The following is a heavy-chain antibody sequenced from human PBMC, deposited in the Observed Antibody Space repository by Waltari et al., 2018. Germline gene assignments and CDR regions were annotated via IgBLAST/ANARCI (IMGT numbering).Heavy chain of an antibody. D-gene: IGHD2-2*01. CDR2: IYYFQYSGRT. V-gene: IGHV4-39*07. CDR1: GDSSSSTSYN. J-gene: IGHJ4*02. CDR3: VRDLHYCSRNNYYFDY. Sequence: QLQLQESGPGLVKPSETLSLSSTVSGDSSSSTSYNLGWNPQPPGKGLEWIGSIYYFQYSGRTYYNPSLKSRVTISVDTSKNQFSLKLNSVTAADTAVYYCVRDLHYCSRNNYYFDYWGQGTLVTVSS.